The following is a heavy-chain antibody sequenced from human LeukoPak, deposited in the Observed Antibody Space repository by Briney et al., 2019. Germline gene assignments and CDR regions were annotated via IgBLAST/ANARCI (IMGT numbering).Heavy chain of an antibody. CDR2: IYTSGST. CDR3: ARDGSFFTPGSFDI. J-gene: IGHJ3*02. V-gene: IGHV4-4*07. CDR1: GGSISSYY. D-gene: IGHD3-10*01. Sequence: SETLSLTCTVSGGSISSYYWSWIRQPAGKGLEWIGRIYTSGSTNYNPSLKSRVTMSVDTSKNQFSLKLSSVTAADTAVCYCARDGSFFTPGSFDIWGQGTMVTVSS.